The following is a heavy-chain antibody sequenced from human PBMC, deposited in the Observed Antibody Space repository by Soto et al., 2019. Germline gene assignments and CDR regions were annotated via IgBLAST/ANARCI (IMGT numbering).Heavy chain of an antibody. D-gene: IGHD1-26*01. CDR2: FSGRDATT. J-gene: IGHJ5*02. V-gene: IGHV3-23*01. CDR1: GFPFRSYT. Sequence: EVQLSESGGGLVQPGGSLSLSCAASGFPFRSYTMSWVRQAPGKGLEWVSSFSGRDATTYYADSVKGRFTISRDNSKNTLYLQMNSLRAEDTALYFCVRTIVGATKGGWFDPWGQGALVTVSS. CDR3: VRTIVGATKGGWFDP.